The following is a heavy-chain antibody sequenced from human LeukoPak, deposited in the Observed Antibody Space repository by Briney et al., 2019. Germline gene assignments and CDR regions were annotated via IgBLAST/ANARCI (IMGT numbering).Heavy chain of an antibody. D-gene: IGHD1-26*01. J-gene: IGHJ4*02. CDR2: MDPSGCST. CDR1: GYTFTSYD. V-gene: IGHV1-46*01. CDR3: ARVTHSGSYFFDY. Sequence: GASVKVSCKASGYTFTSYDMHCGRQAPGQGLESMGIMDPSGCSTGYAQKFHGRVTLTWDTSRSTVYMELSSLRSEDTAVYYWARVTHSGSYFFDYWGQGTQVTVPS.